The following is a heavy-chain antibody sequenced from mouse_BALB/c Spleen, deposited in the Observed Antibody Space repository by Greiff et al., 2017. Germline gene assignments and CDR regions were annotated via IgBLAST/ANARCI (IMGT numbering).Heavy chain of an antibody. V-gene: IGHV1-15*01. CDR1: GYTFTDYE. CDR3: TRSEDYGYLFAY. Sequence: VQGVESGAELVRPGASVTLSCKASGYTFTDYEMHWVKQTPVHGLEWIGAIDPETGGTAYNQKFKGKATLTADKSSSTAYMELRSLTSEDSAVYYCTRSEDYGYLFAYWGQGTLVTVSA. J-gene: IGHJ3*01. D-gene: IGHD1-2*01. CDR2: IDPETGGT.